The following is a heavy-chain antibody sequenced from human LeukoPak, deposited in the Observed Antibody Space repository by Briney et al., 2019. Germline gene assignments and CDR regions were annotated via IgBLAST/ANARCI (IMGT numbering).Heavy chain of an antibody. CDR3: ARGSSSGSYHPLDP. V-gene: IGHV4-59*01. J-gene: IGHJ5*02. Sequence: SETLSLTCTVSGGSISSYYWSWIRQPPGKGLEWVGYVYYTGSINYNPSLKSRVTISVDTSKNQFSLKLSSVTAADTAVYYCARGSSSGSYHPLDPWGQGTLVTVSS. D-gene: IGHD3-10*01. CDR2: VYYTGSI. CDR1: GGSISSYY.